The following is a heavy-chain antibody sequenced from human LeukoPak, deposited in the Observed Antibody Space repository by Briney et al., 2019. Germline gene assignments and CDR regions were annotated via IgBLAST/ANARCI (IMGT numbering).Heavy chain of an antibody. V-gene: IGHV3-7*01. D-gene: IGHD2-21*02. CDR2: IKQDGSEK. J-gene: IGHJ6*03. Sequence: GGSLRLPCAASGFTFSSYWMSWVRQAPGKGLEWVANIKQDGSEKYYVDSVKGRFTISRDNAKNSLYLQMNSLRAEDTAVYYCARRAAYCGGDCYSDDYYYFYMDVWGKGTTVTVSS. CDR1: GFTFSSYW. CDR3: ARRAAYCGGDCYSDDYYYFYMDV.